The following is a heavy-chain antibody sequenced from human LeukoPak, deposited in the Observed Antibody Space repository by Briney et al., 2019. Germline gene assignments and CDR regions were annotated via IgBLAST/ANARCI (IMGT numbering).Heavy chain of an antibody. CDR2: ISSSGSTI. J-gene: IGHJ4*02. D-gene: IGHD1-1*01. CDR3: AKVDNWKYGHHDY. V-gene: IGHV3-48*03. CDR1: GFTFSSYE. Sequence: GGSLRLSCAASGFTFSSYEMNWVRQAPGKGLEWVSYISSSGSTIYYADSVKGRFTISRDNAKSSLYLQMNSLRAEDAAVYYCAKVDNWKYGHHDYWGQGTLATVSS.